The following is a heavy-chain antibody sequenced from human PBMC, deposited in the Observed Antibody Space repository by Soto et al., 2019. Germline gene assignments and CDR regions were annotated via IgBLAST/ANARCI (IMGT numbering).Heavy chain of an antibody. J-gene: IGHJ4*02. CDR2: IIPIFGTA. D-gene: IGHD3-22*01. CDR1: GGTFSRYA. V-gene: IGHV1-69*06. Sequence: SVKVSCKASGGTFSRYAISWVRQAPGQGLEWMGGIIPIFGTANYAQKFQGRVTITADKSTSTAYMELSSLRSEDTAVYYCARVGSRYYYDSSGYYYVFDYWGQGTLVTVS. CDR3: ARVGSRYYYDSSGYYYVFDY.